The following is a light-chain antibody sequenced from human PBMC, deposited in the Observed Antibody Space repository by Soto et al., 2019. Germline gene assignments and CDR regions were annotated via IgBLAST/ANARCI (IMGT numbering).Light chain of an antibody. V-gene: IGKV1-27*01. Sequence: DIQMTQSPSSLSASVGDRVTITCRASQGVSNYLAWYQQKPGKVPELLIYGANTLQSGVPSRFSGSGSGTDFTITISRLQTEDVATYYCQKYKSAQFNLGNGTKVDIK. CDR2: GAN. J-gene: IGKJ3*01. CDR3: QKYKSAQFN. CDR1: QGVSNY.